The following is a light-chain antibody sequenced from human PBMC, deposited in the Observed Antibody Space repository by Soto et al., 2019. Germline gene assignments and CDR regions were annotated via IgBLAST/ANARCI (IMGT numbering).Light chain of an antibody. CDR1: QTISTW. CDR3: QQYATYPWT. Sequence: DIQMTQSPFTLAASVGDRVTVTCRASQTISTWLAWYQQKPGRAPKLLIYKASSLESGVPSIFSGSGSGTQFTLTISGLLPDDSATYYGQQYATYPWTFGPWT. J-gene: IGKJ2*02. CDR2: KAS. V-gene: IGKV1-5*03.